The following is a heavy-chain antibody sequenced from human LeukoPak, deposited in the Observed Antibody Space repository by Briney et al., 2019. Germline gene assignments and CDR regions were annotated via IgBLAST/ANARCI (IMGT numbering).Heavy chain of an antibody. D-gene: IGHD3-22*01. V-gene: IGHV3-30*18. Sequence: PGGSLRLSCAASGFPFTIYAMQWVRQAPGKGLEWVAFISHDGTNKLYAYSVRGRFTSSRDNSQNTVYVQMNSLRAADTAVYYCAKDSSASGYYLDSWGQGTLVTVSS. J-gene: IGHJ4*02. CDR3: AKDSSASGYYLDS. CDR2: ISHDGTNK. CDR1: GFPFTIYA.